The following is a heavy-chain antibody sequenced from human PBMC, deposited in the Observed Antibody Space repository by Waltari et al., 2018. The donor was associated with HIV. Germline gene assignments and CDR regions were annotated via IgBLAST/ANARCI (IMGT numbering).Heavy chain of an antibody. D-gene: IGHD3-22*01. Sequence: EVQLVESGGGLVQPGESLRLSCAASGFTFSSHWMSWVRQAPGKVLEWVANIKPDGSETYYVDSVKGRFTISRDNAKTSLYLQMNSLRAEDTAVYFCAREYFYESSGYYYRSTFDYWGQGTLVTVSS. CDR2: IKPDGSET. CDR3: AREYFYESSGYYYRSTFDY. J-gene: IGHJ4*02. V-gene: IGHV3-7*01. CDR1: GFTFSSHW.